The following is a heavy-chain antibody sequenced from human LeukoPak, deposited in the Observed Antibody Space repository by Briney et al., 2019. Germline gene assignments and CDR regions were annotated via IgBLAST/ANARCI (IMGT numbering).Heavy chain of an antibody. Sequence: QPGGSLRLSCEASGYIFSSYAMSWVRQAPGKGLEWVSVISNTGATTDYEDSVKGRFTISRDNSKNTLSLQMNSLRAEDTAVYYCAKQELYYYGSGTYYTLAPFDYWGQGTLVTVSS. D-gene: IGHD3-10*01. CDR1: GYIFSSYA. J-gene: IGHJ4*02. V-gene: IGHV3-23*01. CDR2: ISNTGATT. CDR3: AKQELYYYGSGTYYTLAPFDY.